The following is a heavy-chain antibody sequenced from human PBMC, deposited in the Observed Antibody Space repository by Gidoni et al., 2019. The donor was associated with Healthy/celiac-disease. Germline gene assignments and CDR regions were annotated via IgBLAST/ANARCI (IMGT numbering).Heavy chain of an antibody. J-gene: IGHJ3*02. Sequence: CIGSIYYSGSTYYNPSLKSRVTISVDTSKNQFSLKLSSVTAADTAVYYCASQGVGAHAFDIWGQGTMVTVSS. D-gene: IGHD1-26*01. CDR3: ASQGVGAHAFDI. CDR2: IYYSGST. V-gene: IGHV4-39*01.